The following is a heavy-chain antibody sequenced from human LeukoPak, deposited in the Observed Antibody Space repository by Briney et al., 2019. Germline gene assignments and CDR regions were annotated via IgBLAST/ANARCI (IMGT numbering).Heavy chain of an antibody. J-gene: IGHJ4*02. CDR1: GGSIRSSSYY. D-gene: IGHD4-23*01. CDR2: IYYSGRT. CDR3: ASNTTTVDDRRTCDY. Sequence: PSETLSLTCTVSGGSIRSSSYYWGWIRQPPGKGLEWIGSIYYSGRTFYNSSLQRRATISVDTSKNQFSLKLSSVSAADTAVYYCASNTTTVDDRRTCDYWGQGTLVTVSS. V-gene: IGHV4-39*01.